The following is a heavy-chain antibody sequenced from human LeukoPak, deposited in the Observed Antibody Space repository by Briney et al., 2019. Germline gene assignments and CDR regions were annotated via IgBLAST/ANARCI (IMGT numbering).Heavy chain of an antibody. V-gene: IGHV3-21*01. CDR1: GFTFSSYS. J-gene: IGHJ4*02. CDR3: ARDSYSSGAHCDF. CDR2: ISSSSSYI. D-gene: IGHD6-19*01. Sequence: GGSLRLSCAASGFTFSSYSMNWVRQAPGKGLEWVSSISSSSSYIYYTDSAKGRFTISRDNANSSLYLQMSSLRAEDTAVYYCARDSYSSGAHCDFWGQGTLVTVSS.